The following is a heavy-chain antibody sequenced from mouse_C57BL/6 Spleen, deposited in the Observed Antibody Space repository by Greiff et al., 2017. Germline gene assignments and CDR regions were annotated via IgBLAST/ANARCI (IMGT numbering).Heavy chain of an antibody. CDR1: GFTFSSYT. CDR2: ISGGGGNT. V-gene: IGHV5-9*01. D-gene: IGHD1-1*01. CDR3: ARHADYYGSSYDWYFDV. Sequence: EVMLVESGGGLVKPGGSLKLSCAASGFTFSSYTMSWVRQTPEKRLEWVATISGGGGNTYYPDSVKGRFTISRDNAKNTLDLQMSSLRSEDTALYYCARHADYYGSSYDWYFDVWGTGTTVTVSS. J-gene: IGHJ1*03.